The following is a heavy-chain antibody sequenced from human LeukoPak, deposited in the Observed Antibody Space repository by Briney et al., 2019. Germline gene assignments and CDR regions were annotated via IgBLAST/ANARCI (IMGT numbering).Heavy chain of an antibody. CDR2: IYYSGST. Sequence: PSQTLSLTCTASGGSISSGDYYWSWIRQPPGKGLEWIGYIYYSGSTYYNPSLKSRVTISVDTSKNQFSLKLSSVTAADTAVYYCASTSSGYSGYYYYGMDVWGQGTTVTVSS. D-gene: IGHD3-22*01. J-gene: IGHJ6*02. CDR1: GGSISSGDYY. CDR3: ASTSSGYSGYYYYGMDV. V-gene: IGHV4-30-4*01.